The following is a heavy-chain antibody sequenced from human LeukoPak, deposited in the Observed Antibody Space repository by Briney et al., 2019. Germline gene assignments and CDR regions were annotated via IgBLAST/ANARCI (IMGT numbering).Heavy chain of an antibody. V-gene: IGHV4-4*09. J-gene: IGHJ3*02. CDR3: ARYCSSTSCYYRGDDAFDI. Sequence: SETLSLTCTVSGGSISSYYWSWIRQPPGKGLEWIGYIYHSGSTYYNPSLKSRVTISVDTSKNQFSLKLSSVTAADTAVYYCARYCSSTSCYYRGDDAFDIWGQGTMVTVSS. CDR2: IYHSGST. CDR1: GGSISSYY. D-gene: IGHD2-2*01.